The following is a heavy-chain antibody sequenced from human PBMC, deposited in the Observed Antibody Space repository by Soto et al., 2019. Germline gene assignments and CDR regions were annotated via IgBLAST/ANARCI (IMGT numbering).Heavy chain of an antibody. V-gene: IGHV3-7*01. J-gene: IGHJ6*03. CDR1: GFTFSSYW. CDR3: ARDEYSGYDFQGDYYYYYMDV. D-gene: IGHD5-12*01. CDR2: IKQDGSEK. Sequence: PGGSLRLSCAASGFTFSSYWMSWVRQAPGKGLEWVANIKQDGSEKYYVDSVKGRFTISRDNAKNSLYLQMNSLRAEDTAVYYCARDEYSGYDFQGDYYYYYMDVWGKGTTVTVSS.